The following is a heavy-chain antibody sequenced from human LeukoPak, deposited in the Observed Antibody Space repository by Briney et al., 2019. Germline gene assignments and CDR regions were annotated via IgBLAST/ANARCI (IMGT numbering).Heavy chain of an antibody. J-gene: IGHJ3*02. Sequence: PSETLSLTCTVSGGSISSYYWSWIRQPAGKGLEWIGRIYTGGSTNYNPALKSRVTMSVDTSKNQFSLKLSSVTAADTAVYYCARDFLQWFRAFDIWGQGTMVTVSS. CDR2: IYTGGST. D-gene: IGHD3-3*01. CDR3: ARDFLQWFRAFDI. CDR1: GGSISSYY. V-gene: IGHV4-4*07.